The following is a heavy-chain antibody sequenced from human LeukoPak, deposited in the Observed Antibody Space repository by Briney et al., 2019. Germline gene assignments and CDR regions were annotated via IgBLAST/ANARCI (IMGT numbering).Heavy chain of an antibody. Sequence: GGSLRLSCAASGFIFSTYWMNWVRQPPGKGLEWVANIMRDGSEKYYVDSVKGRFTISRDNAKNSLYLKMNSLRAEDTAVYYCARDPSRGYSYGYADYWGQGSLVIVSS. CDR3: ARDPSRGYSYGYADY. CDR2: IMRDGSEK. J-gene: IGHJ4*02. V-gene: IGHV3-7*01. D-gene: IGHD5-18*01. CDR1: GFIFSTYW.